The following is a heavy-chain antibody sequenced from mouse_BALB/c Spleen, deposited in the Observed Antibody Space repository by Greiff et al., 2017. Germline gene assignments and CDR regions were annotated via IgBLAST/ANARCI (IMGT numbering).Heavy chain of an antibody. J-gene: IGHJ2*01. Sequence: EVQLQQSGAELVKPGASVKLSCTASGFNINDNYMHWVKQRPEQGLEWIGRIDPANGNTKYDPKFQGKATLTADTSSNTAYLQLSSLTSEDTAVYYCARGTTGHAFDYWGQGTTLTVSS. CDR2: IDPANGNT. D-gene: IGHD1-1*01. CDR3: ARGTTGHAFDY. V-gene: IGHV14-3*02. CDR1: GFNINDNY.